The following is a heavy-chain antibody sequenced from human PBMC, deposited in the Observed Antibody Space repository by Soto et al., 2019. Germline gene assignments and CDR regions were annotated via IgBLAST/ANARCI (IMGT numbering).Heavy chain of an antibody. CDR2: IIPIFGTA. CDR1: GGTFNSYA. Sequence: QVQLVQSGAEVKKPGSSVKVSCKASGGTFNSYAISWVRQAPGQGLEWMGGIIPIFGTANYAQKFQGRVTITADESPRTAYMELSSLRSEDTAVYYCARGGYCSVGSCYPHWYFDLWGRGTLVTVSS. V-gene: IGHV1-69*12. CDR3: ARGGYCSVGSCYPHWYFDL. D-gene: IGHD2-15*01. J-gene: IGHJ2*01.